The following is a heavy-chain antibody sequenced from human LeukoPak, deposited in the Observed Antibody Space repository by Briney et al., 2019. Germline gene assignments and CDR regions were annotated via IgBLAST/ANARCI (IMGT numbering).Heavy chain of an antibody. CDR2: IKQDGGEK. D-gene: IGHD3-10*01. Sequence: GGSLRLSCAASGFTFSSYWMGWVRQAPGKGLEWVASIKQDGGEKYYADSVKGRFTISRDNAKNSLYLQMNSLRAEDTAVYYCAREEYYYGSGEIIYPYYMDVWGKGTTVTVSS. CDR1: GFTFSSYW. CDR3: AREEYYYGSGEIIYPYYMDV. J-gene: IGHJ6*03. V-gene: IGHV3-7*01.